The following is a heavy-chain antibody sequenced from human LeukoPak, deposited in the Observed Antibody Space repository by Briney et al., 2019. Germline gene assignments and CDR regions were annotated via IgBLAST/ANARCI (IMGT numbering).Heavy chain of an antibody. D-gene: IGHD3-3*01. Sequence: GGSLRLSCAASGFTFSRYGMHWVRQAPGRGLEWVSILNTGGDTYYADSVKGRSTISRDDSKNTLYLQMSSLRAEDTAVYYCARQSDSYYYMDVWGKGTTVTVSS. J-gene: IGHJ6*03. CDR3: ARQSDSYYYMDV. V-gene: IGHV3-NL1*01. CDR1: GFTFSRYG. CDR2: LNTGGDT.